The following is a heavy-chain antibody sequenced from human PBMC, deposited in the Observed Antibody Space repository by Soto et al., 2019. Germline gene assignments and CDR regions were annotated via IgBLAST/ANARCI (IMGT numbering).Heavy chain of an antibody. D-gene: IGHD2-2*02. CDR3: ARWEARDGYCSSTSCDKRRPYMDV. CDR2: IYYSGST. Sequence: PSETLSLTCTVSGGSISSDYWSWIRQPPGKGLEWIGYIYYSGSTNYNPSLKSRVTISVDTSKNQFSLKLSSVTAADTAVYYCARWEARDGYCSSTSCDKRRPYMDVWGKGTTVTVSS. CDR1: GGSISSDY. V-gene: IGHV4-59*08. J-gene: IGHJ6*03.